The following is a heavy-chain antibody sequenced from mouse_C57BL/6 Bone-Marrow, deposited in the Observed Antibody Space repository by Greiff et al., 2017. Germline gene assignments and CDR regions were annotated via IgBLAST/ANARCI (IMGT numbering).Heavy chain of an antibody. CDR1: GYTFTSYW. D-gene: IGHD2-1*01. Sequence: QVQLQQSGAELAKPGASVKLSCKASGYTFTSYWMHWVKQRPGQGLEWIGYINPSSGYTKYNQKFKDKATLTADKSSITAYVQLSSLTYEDSAVYYCARRLYYGYYYAMDYWGQGTSVTVSS. J-gene: IGHJ4*01. CDR2: INPSSGYT. V-gene: IGHV1-7*01. CDR3: ARRLYYGYYYAMDY.